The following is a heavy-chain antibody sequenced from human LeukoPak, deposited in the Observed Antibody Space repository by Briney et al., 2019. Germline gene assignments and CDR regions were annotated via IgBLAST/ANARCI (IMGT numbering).Heavy chain of an antibody. CDR2: IYYSGST. D-gene: IGHD3-22*01. CDR1: GGSTSSYY. CDR3: ARGGYYDSSGYSYTNWFDP. J-gene: IGHJ5*02. V-gene: IGHV4-59*08. Sequence: SETLSLTCTVSGGSTSSYYWSWIRQPPGKGLEWIGYIYYSGSTNYNPSLKSRVTISVDTSKNQFSLKLSSVTAADTAVYYCARGGYYDSSGYSYTNWFDPWGQGTLVTVSS.